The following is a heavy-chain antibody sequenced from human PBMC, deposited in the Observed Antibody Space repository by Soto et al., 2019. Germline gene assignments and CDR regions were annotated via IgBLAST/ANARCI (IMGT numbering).Heavy chain of an antibody. CDR2: ISGGDTST. CDR1: GFTFSNYV. CDR3: AKIGTCALDY. V-gene: IGHV3-23*01. D-gene: IGHD2-8*02. Sequence: PGGSLRLSCAASGFTFSNYVMTWVRQAPGKGLEWVSGISGGDTSTYYADSVQGRFTISRDNSKNTLYLQMDSLRAEDTAVYYCAKIGTCALDYWGQGILVPSPQ. J-gene: IGHJ4*02.